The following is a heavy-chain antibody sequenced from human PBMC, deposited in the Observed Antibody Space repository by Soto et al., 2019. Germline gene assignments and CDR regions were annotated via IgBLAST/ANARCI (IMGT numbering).Heavy chain of an antibody. CDR3: TTDSMVRRDFDY. Sequence: EVQLVESGGGLVKPGGSLRLSCAASGFIFGNAWMRWVRQAPGKGLEWVGRIKGKPEGKTTDYAAPVKGRFTIARDDSRNTLYLQMNNLKAEDTAVYYCTTDSMVRRDFDYWGQGTLVTVSS. D-gene: IGHD3-10*01. J-gene: IGHJ4*02. CDR1: GFIFGNAW. V-gene: IGHV3-15*01. CDR2: IKGKPEGKTT.